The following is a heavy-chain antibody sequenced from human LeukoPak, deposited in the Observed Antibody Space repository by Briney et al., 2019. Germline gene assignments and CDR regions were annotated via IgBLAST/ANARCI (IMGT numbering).Heavy chain of an antibody. Sequence: GGSLRLSCAASGFTFSSYWMSWVRQAPGKGLEWVANIKQDGSEKYYVDSVKGRFTISRDNAKNSLYLQMNSLRAEDTAVYYCARDGSSDRVVVPDAFDIWGQGTMVTVSS. CDR1: GFTFSSYW. CDR3: ARDGSSDRVVVPDAFDI. D-gene: IGHD3-22*01. J-gene: IGHJ3*02. CDR2: IKQDGSEK. V-gene: IGHV3-7*01.